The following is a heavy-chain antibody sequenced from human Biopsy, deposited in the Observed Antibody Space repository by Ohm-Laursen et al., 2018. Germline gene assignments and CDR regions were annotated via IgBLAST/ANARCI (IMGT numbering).Heavy chain of an antibody. V-gene: IGHV3-33*01. CDR2: IWYDGTDK. Sequence: SLRLSCAASGFTFSGYGMHWVRQAPGKGLEWVAVIWYDGTDKFYTDSVKGRFTISRDNSKNTLYLHMNSLRAADTAVYYCARDRYYGSENYFSHYNMDVWGQGTTVTVSS. D-gene: IGHD3-10*01. CDR3: ARDRYYGSENYFSHYNMDV. CDR1: GFTFSGYG. J-gene: IGHJ6*03.